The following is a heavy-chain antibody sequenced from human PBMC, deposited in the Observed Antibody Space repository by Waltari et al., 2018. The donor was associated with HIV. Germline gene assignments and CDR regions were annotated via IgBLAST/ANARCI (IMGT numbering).Heavy chain of an antibody. CDR2: ISWNSGRT. D-gene: IGHD3-3*01. Sequence: EVQLVESGGGLVQPGRSLRLSCAASGFTFDDYPMHWVRQSPGKGLEWVSGISWNSGRTDYGDSVKGRFTISRDNAKNSLYLQMNSLTVEDTAFYYCAKGGSHLTIFEAWFDSWGQGTLVTVSS. CDR3: AKGGSHLTIFEAWFDS. V-gene: IGHV3-9*01. CDR1: GFTFDDYP. J-gene: IGHJ5*01.